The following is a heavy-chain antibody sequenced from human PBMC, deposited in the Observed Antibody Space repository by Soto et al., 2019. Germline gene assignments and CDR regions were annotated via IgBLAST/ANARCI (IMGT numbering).Heavy chain of an antibody. D-gene: IGHD6-13*01. CDR1: GYTFTSYG. V-gene: IGHV1-18*01. CDR3: ARSRRGWSSSWYVEGDY. Sequence: GASVKISCKASGYTFTSYGISWVRQAPGQGLEWMGWISAYNGNTNYAQKLQGRVTMTTDTSTSTAYMELRSLRSDDTAVYYCARSRRGWSSSWYVEGDYWGQGTLVTVSS. J-gene: IGHJ4*02. CDR2: ISAYNGNT.